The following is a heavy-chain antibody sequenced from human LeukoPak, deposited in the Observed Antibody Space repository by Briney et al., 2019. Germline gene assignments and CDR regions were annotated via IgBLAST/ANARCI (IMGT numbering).Heavy chain of an antibody. Sequence: GGSLRLSCAASEVIFDNHNINWVRQAPGKGLEWVSAISGSGGSTYYADSVKGRFTISRDNSKNTLYLQMNSLRAEDTAVYYCAKDWANYYDSSGYSAFDYWGQGTLVTVSS. D-gene: IGHD3-22*01. CDR2: ISGSGGST. J-gene: IGHJ4*02. CDR3: AKDWANYYDSSGYSAFDY. CDR1: EVIFDNHN. V-gene: IGHV3-23*01.